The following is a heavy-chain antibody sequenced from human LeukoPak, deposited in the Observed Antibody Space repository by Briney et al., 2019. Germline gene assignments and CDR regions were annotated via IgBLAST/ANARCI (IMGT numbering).Heavy chain of an antibody. V-gene: IGHV1-69*13. D-gene: IGHD4-17*01. J-gene: IGHJ4*02. CDR2: IIPIFGTA. CDR3: ARVDTVTLDY. Sequence: SVKVSCKASGGTFSSYAISWVRQAPGEGLEWMGGIIPIFGTANYAQKFQGRVTITADESTSTAYMELRSLRSDDTAVYYCARVDTVTLDYWGQGTLFTVSS. CDR1: GGTFSSYA.